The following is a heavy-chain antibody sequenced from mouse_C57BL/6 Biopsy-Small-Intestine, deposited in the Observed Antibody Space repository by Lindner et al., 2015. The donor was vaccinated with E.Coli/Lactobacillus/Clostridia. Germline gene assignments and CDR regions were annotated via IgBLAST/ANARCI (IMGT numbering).Heavy chain of an antibody. CDR3: AKVTTVVAHFDY. J-gene: IGHJ2*01. CDR1: GYTFTSYG. Sequence: VQLQESGAELARPGASVKLSCKASGYTFTSYGISWVKQRTGQGLEWIGEIYPKSGNTYYNEKFKGKATLTADKSSSTAYMELRSLTSEDSAVYFCAKVTTVVAHFDYWGQDTTLTVSS. D-gene: IGHD1-1*01. V-gene: IGHV1-81*01. CDR2: IYPKSGNT.